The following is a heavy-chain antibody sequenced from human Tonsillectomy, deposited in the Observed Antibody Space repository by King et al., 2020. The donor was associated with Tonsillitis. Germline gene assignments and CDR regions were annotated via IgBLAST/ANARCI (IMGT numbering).Heavy chain of an antibody. J-gene: IGHJ1*01. D-gene: IGHD3-22*01. V-gene: IGHV1-69*01. CDR1: GGTVSSYA. Sequence: QLVQSGAEVKKPGSSGKVSCKASGGTVSSYAISWVRQATGQGLEWMGGFIPIFGTANYAWKFQGRVTITADESTSTAYMELSSLRSEDTAVYYCAREPGSSGYYYTEYFQHWGQGTLVTVSS. CDR2: FIPIFGTA. CDR3: AREPGSSGYYYTEYFQH.